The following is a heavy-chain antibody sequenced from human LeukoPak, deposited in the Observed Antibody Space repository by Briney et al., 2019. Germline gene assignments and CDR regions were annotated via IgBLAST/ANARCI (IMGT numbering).Heavy chain of an antibody. J-gene: IGHJ4*02. CDR3: AKDDGDYGFDY. D-gene: IGHD4-17*01. CDR2: IKQDGSEK. CDR1: GFTFSSYW. V-gene: IGHV3-7*01. Sequence: PGGSLRLSCAASGFTFSSYWMSWVRQIPGKGLEWVANIKQDGSEKYYVDSVKGRFTISRDNAKNTLYLQMNSLRAEDTALYYCAKDDGDYGFDYWGQGTLVTVSS.